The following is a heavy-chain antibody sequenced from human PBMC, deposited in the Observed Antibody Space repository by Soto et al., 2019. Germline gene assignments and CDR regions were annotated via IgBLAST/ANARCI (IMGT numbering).Heavy chain of an antibody. CDR1: GFTFSTAW. D-gene: IGHD3-10*01. Sequence: EVLVVESGGGLVEPGGSLRLSCATSGFTFSTAWMTWVRQAPGKGLEWVGYIKSRIDGGTADYAAPVKGRFTISRDGSKNTLYLQMNSLKSEDTAVYYCTYLHYEHWGQGTLVTVSS. CDR3: TYLHYEH. V-gene: IGHV3-15*01. CDR2: IKSRIDGGTA. J-gene: IGHJ1*01.